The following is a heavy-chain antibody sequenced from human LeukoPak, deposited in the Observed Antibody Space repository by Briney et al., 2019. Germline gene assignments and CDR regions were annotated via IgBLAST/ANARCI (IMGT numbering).Heavy chain of an antibody. V-gene: IGHV3-48*04. CDR1: GFTFSSYS. Sequence: GGSLRLSCAASGFTFSSYSMNWVRQAPGKGLEWVSYISSSSSTIYYADSVKGRFTISRDNAKNSLYLQMNSLRAEDTAVYYCAREERDIVVVVAATPGGNYFDYWGQGTLVTVSS. CDR3: AREERDIVVVVAATPGGNYFDY. CDR2: ISSSSSTI. D-gene: IGHD2-15*01. J-gene: IGHJ4*02.